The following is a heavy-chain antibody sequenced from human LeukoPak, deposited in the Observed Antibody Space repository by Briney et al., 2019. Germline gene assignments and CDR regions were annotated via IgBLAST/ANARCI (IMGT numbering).Heavy chain of an antibody. J-gene: IGHJ6*03. CDR2: VYYSGST. D-gene: IGHD1/OR15-1a*01. CDR1: GGSISSYY. V-gene: IGHV4-59*01. Sequence: SETLSLTCTVSGGSISSYYWSWIRQPPGKGLEWIGYVYYSGSTNYNPSLKSRVTISVDTSKNQFSLKLSSVTAADTAVYYCARGLEQPDYYYYMDVWGKGTTVTVSS. CDR3: ARGLEQPDYYYYMDV.